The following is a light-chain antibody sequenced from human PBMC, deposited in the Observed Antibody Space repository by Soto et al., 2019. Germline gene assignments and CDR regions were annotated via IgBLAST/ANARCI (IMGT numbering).Light chain of an antibody. J-gene: IGKJ3*01. Sequence: EIVLTQSPGTLSFSPGERATLTCRASQSVSSSYLAGFQQKPGQAPRLLIYGASSRATGIPDRFSGSGSGTDLTLTLSRLEPEDFAVYYCQQYGNAPFTFGPGTKVDIK. CDR2: GAS. CDR1: QSVSSSY. CDR3: QQYGNAPFT. V-gene: IGKV3-20*01.